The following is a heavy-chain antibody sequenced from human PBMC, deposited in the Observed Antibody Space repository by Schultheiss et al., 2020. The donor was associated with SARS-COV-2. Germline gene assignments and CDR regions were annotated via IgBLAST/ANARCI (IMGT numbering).Heavy chain of an antibody. CDR2: INPNSGGT. J-gene: IGHJ4*02. D-gene: IGHD3-9*01. Sequence: ASVKVSCKASGYTFTSYGISWVRQAPGQGLEWMGWINPNSGGTNYAQKFQGRVTMTRDTSISTAYMELSRLRSDDTAVYYCAKAYYDIRPFDYWGQGTLVTVSS. CDR3: AKAYYDIRPFDY. V-gene: IGHV1-2*02. CDR1: GYTFTSYG.